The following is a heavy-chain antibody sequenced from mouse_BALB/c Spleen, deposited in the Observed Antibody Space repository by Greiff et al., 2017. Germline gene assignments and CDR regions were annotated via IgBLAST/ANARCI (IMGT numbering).Heavy chain of an antibody. CDR3: TRTEVPFYYAMDY. J-gene: IGHJ4*01. V-gene: IGHV1S81*02. D-gene: IGHD2-14*01. CDR2: INPSNGRT. Sequence: QVQLQQSGAELVKPGASVKLSCKASGYTFTSYWMHWVKQRPGQGLEWIGEINPSNGRTNYNEKFKSKATLTVDKSSSTAYMQLSSLTSEDSAVYYCTRTEVPFYYAMDYWGQGTSVTVSS. CDR1: GYTFTSYW.